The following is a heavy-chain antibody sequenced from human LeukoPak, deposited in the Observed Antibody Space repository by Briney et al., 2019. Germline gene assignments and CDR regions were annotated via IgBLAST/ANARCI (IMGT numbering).Heavy chain of an antibody. D-gene: IGHD3-3*01. CDR2: IIPIFGTA. V-gene: IGHV1-69*05. CDR1: GGTFSSYA. J-gene: IGHJ4*02. CDR3: ARVACDFWGGYIYPELNYFDY. Sequence: SVKVSCKASGGTFSSYAISWVRQAPGQGLEWMGGIIPIFGTANYAQKFQGRVTITTDESTSTAYMELSSLRSEDTAVYYCARVACDFWGGYIYPELNYFDYWGQGTLVTVSS.